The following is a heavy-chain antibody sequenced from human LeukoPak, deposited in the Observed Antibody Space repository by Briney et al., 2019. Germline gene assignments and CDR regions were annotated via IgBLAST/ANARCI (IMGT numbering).Heavy chain of an antibody. J-gene: IGHJ5*02. CDR2: MNPNSGNT. Sequence: ASVKVSCKASGYTFTIYDINWVRRATGQGLEWMGWMNPNSGNTGYAQRFQGRVTFTRNTSISTAYMELSSLRSEDTAVYYCARGLLSFMRSDYSNYWDNWFDPWGQGTLVTVSS. D-gene: IGHD4-11*01. CDR1: GYTFTIYD. CDR3: ARGLLSFMRSDYSNYWDNWFDP. V-gene: IGHV1-8*03.